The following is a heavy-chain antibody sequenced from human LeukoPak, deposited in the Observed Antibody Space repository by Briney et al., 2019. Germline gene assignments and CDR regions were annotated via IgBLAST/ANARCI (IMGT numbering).Heavy chain of an antibody. J-gene: IGHJ4*02. D-gene: IGHD5-24*01. Sequence: SETLSLNCTVSGGSISGHYWSWIRQPPGKGLVWIGYIFYTGSTNYNPSLRSRVTISIATSKNPFSLNLNSVSATDTAVEYCARRITGTVALDSWGQGTLVTVSS. V-gene: IGHV4-59*08. CDR3: ARRITGTVALDS. CDR2: IFYTGST. CDR1: GGSISGHY.